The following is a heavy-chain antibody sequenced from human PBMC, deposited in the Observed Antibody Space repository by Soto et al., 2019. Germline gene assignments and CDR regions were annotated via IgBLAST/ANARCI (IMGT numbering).Heavy chain of an antibody. V-gene: IGHV3-15*07. CDR1: GFSFSNAW. Sequence: EGQLAESGGRLVKPGGSLRLSCAASGFSFSNAWMNWVRQAPGEGLEWVGRIKTKTDGGTPDYSAPVKGRFTISRDDSKNTLYLQMNSLNTEDTAVYYCTTDQGTAWNDYWGQGTLVTVSS. J-gene: IGHJ4*02. CDR3: TTDQGTAWNDY. D-gene: IGHD1-1*01. CDR2: IKTKTDGGTP.